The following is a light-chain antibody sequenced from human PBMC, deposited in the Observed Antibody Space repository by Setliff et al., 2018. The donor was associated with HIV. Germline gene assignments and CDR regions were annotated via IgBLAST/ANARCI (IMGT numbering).Light chain of an antibody. CDR1: SSDIGYYNY. V-gene: IGLV2-14*03. CDR3: TSYTSSSTPYV. Sequence: QSMLTQPASVSGSPGQSITISCTGTSSDIGYYNYVSWYQQHPGKAPKLLIYDVTNRPSGVSNRFSGSKSGNTASLTISGLQAEDEADYYCTSYTSSSTPYVFGTGTKVTVL. J-gene: IGLJ1*01. CDR2: DVT.